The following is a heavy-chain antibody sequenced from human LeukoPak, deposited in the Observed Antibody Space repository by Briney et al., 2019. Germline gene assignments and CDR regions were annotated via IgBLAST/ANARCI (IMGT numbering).Heavy chain of an antibody. CDR2: IFHTGTT. CDR1: GASITRSGSY. Sequence: SETMSLTCTASGASITRSGSYRGWIREAPGKGLEWFGNIFHTGTTSYNTSLESRLTIVADTSTNRVSLNMSYVTVADTAVYYCVGRQDVYDFDQRGYYPVDYCGQGILVTVSS. CDR3: VGRQDVYDFDQRGYYPVDY. V-gene: IGHV4-39*01. D-gene: IGHD3-3*01. J-gene: IGHJ4*02.